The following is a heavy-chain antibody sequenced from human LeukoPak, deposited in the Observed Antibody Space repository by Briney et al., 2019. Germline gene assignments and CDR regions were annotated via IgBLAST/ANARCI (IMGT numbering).Heavy chain of an antibody. J-gene: IGHJ6*02. CDR2: IDSGGTT. Sequence: GGSLRLSCAASGFTFNRNAMSWVRQAPGKGLEWVSLIDSGGTTYYADSLKGRFTISRHSPNNTLFLQMNNLRPEDTAVYYCARTSYYYDMDVWGPGTTVTVSS. CDR3: ARTSYYYDMDV. CDR1: GFTFNRNA. V-gene: IGHV3-53*04.